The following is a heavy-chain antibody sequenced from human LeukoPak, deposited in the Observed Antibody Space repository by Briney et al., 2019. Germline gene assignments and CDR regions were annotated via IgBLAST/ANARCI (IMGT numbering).Heavy chain of an antibody. Sequence: GGSLRLSCAASGFTFSSYAMSWVRQAPGKGLEWVSAISGSGGSSYYADSVKGRFTISRDNSKNTLYLQMNSLRAEDTAVYYCATNTRDRGNYSDDFDIWGQGTMVTVSS. D-gene: IGHD1-7*01. CDR3: ATNTRDRGNYSDDFDI. CDR1: GFTFSSYA. J-gene: IGHJ3*02. CDR2: ISGSGGSS. V-gene: IGHV3-23*01.